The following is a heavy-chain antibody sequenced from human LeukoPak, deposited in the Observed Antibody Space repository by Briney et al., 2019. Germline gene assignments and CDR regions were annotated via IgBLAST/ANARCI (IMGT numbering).Heavy chain of an antibody. Sequence: GGSLRLSCAASGFTFSDCAMHWVRQASGKGLEWVGLIETKTHSYATAYTASVKGRFTISRDESKNTAYLQMTSLKTDDTAVYYCTRDGGSYSHLDYWGQGTLVTVSS. CDR1: GFTFSDCA. D-gene: IGHD1-26*01. J-gene: IGHJ4*02. V-gene: IGHV3-73*01. CDR3: TRDGGSYSHLDY. CDR2: IETKTHSYAT.